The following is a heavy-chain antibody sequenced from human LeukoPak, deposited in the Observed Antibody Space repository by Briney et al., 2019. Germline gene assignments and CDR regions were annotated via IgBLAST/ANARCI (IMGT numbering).Heavy chain of an antibody. D-gene: IGHD2-2*01. CDR1: GYTFTGYY. Sequence: ASVKVSCKASGYTFTGYYMHWVRQAPGRGLEWMGWINPNSGGTNYAQKFQGRVTMTRDTSISTAYMELSRLRSDDTAVYYCARGGRWLGYCSSTSCPLGDWFDPWGQGTLVTVSS. CDR2: INPNSGGT. J-gene: IGHJ5*02. CDR3: ARGGRWLGYCSSTSCPLGDWFDP. V-gene: IGHV1-2*02.